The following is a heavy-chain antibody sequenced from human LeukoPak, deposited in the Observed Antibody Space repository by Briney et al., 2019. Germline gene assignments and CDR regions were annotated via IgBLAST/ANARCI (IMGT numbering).Heavy chain of an antibody. CDR1: GGSFSGYY. D-gene: IGHD2-2*02. CDR2: INHSGST. CDR3: ARVGVVVVPAAIRWFDP. J-gene: IGHJ5*02. V-gene: IGHV4-34*01. Sequence: ASETLSLPCAVYGGSFSGYYWSWIRQPPGKGLEWIGEINHSGSTNYNPSLKSRVTISVDTSKNQFSLKLSSVTAADTAVYYCARVGVVVVPAAIRWFDPWGQGTLVTVSS.